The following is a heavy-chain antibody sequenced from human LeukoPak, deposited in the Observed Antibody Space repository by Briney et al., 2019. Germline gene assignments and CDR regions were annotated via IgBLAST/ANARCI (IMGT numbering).Heavy chain of an antibody. D-gene: IGHD6-19*01. V-gene: IGHV4-59*01. J-gene: IGHJ4*02. CDR3: ARRVFSGWGYFFDY. CDR2: IYYSGST. CDR1: GGSISSYY. Sequence: PSETLSLTCTVSGGSISSYYWSWIRQPPGKGLEWIGYIYYSGSTNYNPSLKSRVTISVDTSKNQFSLKLSSVTAADTAVYYCARRVFSGWGYFFDYWGQGTLVTVSS.